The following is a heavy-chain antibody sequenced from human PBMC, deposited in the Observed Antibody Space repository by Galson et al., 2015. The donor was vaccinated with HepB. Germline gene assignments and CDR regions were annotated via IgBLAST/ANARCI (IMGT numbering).Heavy chain of an antibody. J-gene: IGHJ2*01. D-gene: IGHD3-10*01. CDR3: AKDGGVRGVMNWYFDL. Sequence: SLRLSCAASGFTVSSNYMSWVRQAPGKGLEWVSVIYSGGSTYYADSVKGRFTISRDNSKNTLYLQMNSLRAEDTAVYYCAKDGGVRGVMNWYFDLWGRGTLVTVSS. CDR2: IYSGGST. V-gene: IGHV3-53*01. CDR1: GFTVSSNY.